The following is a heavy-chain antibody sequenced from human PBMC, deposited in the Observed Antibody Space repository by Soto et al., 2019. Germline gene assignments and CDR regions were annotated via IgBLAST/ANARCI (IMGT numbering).Heavy chain of an antibody. J-gene: IGHJ3*02. CDR2: ISGSGGST. CDR3: AKDDQRSWFTHPPAAFDI. V-gene: IGHV3-23*01. D-gene: IGHD3-10*01. CDR1: GFTFSSYA. Sequence: GGSLRLSCAASGFTFSSYAMSWVRQAPGKGLEWVSAISGSGGSTYYADSVKGRFTISRDNSKNTLYLQMNSLRAEDTAVYYCAKDDQRSWFTHPPAAFDIWGQGTMVTVSS.